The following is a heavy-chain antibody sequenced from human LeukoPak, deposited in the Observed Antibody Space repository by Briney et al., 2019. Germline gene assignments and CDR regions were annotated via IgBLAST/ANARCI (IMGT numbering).Heavy chain of an antibody. CDR2: IYSGGST. CDR3: AKDRPRRSVVVVGHGDY. Sequence: GGSLRLSCAASGFTVSSNYMSWVRQAPGKGLEWVSVIYSGGSTYYADSVKGRFTISRDNSKNTLYLQMNSLRAEDTAVYYCAKDRPRRSVVVVGHGDYWGQGTLVTVSS. V-gene: IGHV3-66*01. J-gene: IGHJ4*02. D-gene: IGHD2-15*01. CDR1: GFTVSSNY.